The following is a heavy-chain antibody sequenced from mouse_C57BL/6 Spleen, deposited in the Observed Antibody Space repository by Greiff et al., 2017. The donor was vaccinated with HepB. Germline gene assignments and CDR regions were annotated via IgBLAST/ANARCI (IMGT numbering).Heavy chain of an antibody. CDR3: AITTLVATGHWYFDV. V-gene: IGHV1-69*01. J-gene: IGHJ1*03. CDR1: GYTFTSYW. CDR2: IDPSDSYT. D-gene: IGHD1-1*01. Sequence: QVQLQQPGAELVMPGASVKLSCKASGYTFTSYWMHWVKQRPGQGLEWIGEIDPSDSYTNYNQKFKGKSTLTVDKSSSTAYMQLSSLTSEDSAVYYCAITTLVATGHWYFDVWGTGTTVTVSS.